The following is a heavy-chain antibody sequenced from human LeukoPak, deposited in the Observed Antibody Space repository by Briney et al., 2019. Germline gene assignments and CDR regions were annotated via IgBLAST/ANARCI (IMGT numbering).Heavy chain of an antibody. CDR2: ISGSGGST. Sequence: PGGSLRLSCAASGFTFSSYAMSWVRQAPGKGLEWVSAISGSGGSTYYADSVKGRFTISRDNSKNTLYLQMNSLRAEDTAVYYCAKDQGDFWSGYYHFDYWGQGTLVTVSS. CDR3: AKDQGDFWSGYYHFDY. CDR1: GFTFSSYA. J-gene: IGHJ4*02. D-gene: IGHD3-3*01. V-gene: IGHV3-23*01.